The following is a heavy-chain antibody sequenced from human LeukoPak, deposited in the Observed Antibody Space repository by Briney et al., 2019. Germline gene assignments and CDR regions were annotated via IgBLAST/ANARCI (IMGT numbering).Heavy chain of an antibody. CDR3: AKWDENFYYMDV. J-gene: IGHJ6*03. D-gene: IGHD1-26*01. CDR1: RFTLNRYA. V-gene: IGHV3-23*01. CDR2: ISGSGGGT. Sequence: GGSLRLSCAPSRFTLNRYAISWVRQVPRKGLEWVSSISGSGGGTFYASSVRGRFTISRDNSKDTVFLQMNGLRAEDTAMYYCAKWDENFYYMDVWGQGTTVTVSS.